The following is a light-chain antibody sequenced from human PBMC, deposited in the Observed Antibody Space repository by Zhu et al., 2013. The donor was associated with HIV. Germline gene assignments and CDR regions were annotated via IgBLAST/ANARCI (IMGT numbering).Light chain of an antibody. CDR2: DAS. CDR1: QDIRNH. Sequence: DIQMTQSPSSLSASVGDRVTITCRASQDIRNHLGWYQQKPGKAPNFLIYDASNLQSGVPSRFSGSGSGTDFTLTISSLQPEDFATYYCQQTYSVPWTFGQGTKVEIK. J-gene: IGKJ1*01. V-gene: IGKV1-39*01. CDR3: QQTYSVPWT.